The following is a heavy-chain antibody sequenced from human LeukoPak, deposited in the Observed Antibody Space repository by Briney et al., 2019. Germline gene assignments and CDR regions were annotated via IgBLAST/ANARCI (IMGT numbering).Heavy chain of an antibody. V-gene: IGHV3-23*01. D-gene: IGHD4-17*01. J-gene: IGHJ4*02. CDR1: GFTFSSYA. CDR3: AKSTTTVTPYYFDY. Sequence: GGSLRLSCAASGFTFSSYAMSWVRQAPGKGLEWVSALGGSGRSIYYADSVKGRFTISRDNSKNTLYLQMNSLRVEDTAVYYCAKSTTTVTPYYFDYWGQGNLVTVSS. CDR2: LGGSGRSI.